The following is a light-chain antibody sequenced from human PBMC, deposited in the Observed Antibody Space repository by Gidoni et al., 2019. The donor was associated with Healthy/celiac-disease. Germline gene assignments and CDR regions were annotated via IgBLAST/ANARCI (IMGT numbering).Light chain of an antibody. CDR3: QQRINWPLT. V-gene: IGKV3-11*01. CDR2: DAS. Sequence: EIVLTQSPATLSLSPGERATHSCRASQSVSSYLVWYQQKPGQAPRLLIHDASNRATGIPARFSGSGSGTDFTLTISSLEPEDFAVYYCQQRINWPLTFGGGTKVEIK. CDR1: QSVSSY. J-gene: IGKJ4*01.